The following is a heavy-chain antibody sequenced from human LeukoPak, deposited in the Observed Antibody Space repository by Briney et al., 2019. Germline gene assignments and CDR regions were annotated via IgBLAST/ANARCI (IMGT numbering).Heavy chain of an antibody. CDR1: GGSISSSSYY. Sequence: MSSETLSLTCTVSGGSISSSSYYWGWIRQPPGKGLKWIGSIYYSGSTYYNPSLKSRVTISVDTSKNQFSLKLSSVTAADTAVYYCARERTPGGWFGPWGQGTLVTVSS. J-gene: IGHJ5*02. V-gene: IGHV4-39*02. CDR2: IYYSGST. CDR3: ARERTPGGWFGP. D-gene: IGHD2-15*01.